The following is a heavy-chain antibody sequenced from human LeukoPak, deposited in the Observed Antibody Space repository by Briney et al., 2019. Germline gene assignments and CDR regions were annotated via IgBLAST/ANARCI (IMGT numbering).Heavy chain of an antibody. J-gene: IGHJ4*02. Sequence: GGSLRLSCAASGFTFSSYAMHWVRQAPGKGLEWVAVISYDGSNKYYADSVKGRFTISRDNSKNTLYLQMNSLRAEDTAVYYCARDALSASYLDYWGQGTLVTVSS. V-gene: IGHV3-30-3*01. CDR3: ARDALSASYLDY. CDR2: ISYDGSNK. CDR1: GFTFSSYA.